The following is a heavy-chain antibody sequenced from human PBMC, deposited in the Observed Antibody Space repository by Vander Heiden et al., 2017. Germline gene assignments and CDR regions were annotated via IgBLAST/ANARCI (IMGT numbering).Heavy chain of an antibody. CDR3: AREGYSGAIDI. CDR1: GFIFSPYS. V-gene: IGHV3-48*02. Sequence: EVQLVESGGGLVQPGGPLRLFCAASGFIFSPYSFNWVRQDPIKGLQWISYINTGSTTIHYADSVKGRFTISRDDADNSLYLQMNSLGEDDTAVYYCAREGYSGAIDIWGQGTVVTVSS. CDR2: INTGSTTI. D-gene: IGHD5-18*01. J-gene: IGHJ3*02.